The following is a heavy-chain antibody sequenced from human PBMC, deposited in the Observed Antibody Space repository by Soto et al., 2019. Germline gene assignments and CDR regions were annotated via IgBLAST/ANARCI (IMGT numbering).Heavy chain of an antibody. CDR3: ARDGQYYYDSSGYYDAFDI. CDR1: GGSVSSGSYY. J-gene: IGHJ3*02. V-gene: IGHV4-61*01. CDR2: ICYSGST. Sequence: QVQLQESGPGLVKPSETLSLTCTVSGGSVSSGSYYWSWIGQPPGKGLEWIGYICYSGSTNYNPSHKSRVTKSVDTSKNQFSLKLRSVTAADTAVYYCARDGQYYYDSSGYYDAFDIWGQGTMVTVSS. D-gene: IGHD3-22*01.